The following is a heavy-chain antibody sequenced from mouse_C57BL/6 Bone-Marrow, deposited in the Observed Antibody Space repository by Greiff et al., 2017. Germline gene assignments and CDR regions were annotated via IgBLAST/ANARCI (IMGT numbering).Heavy chain of an antibody. CDR3: ATLTPYWYFDV. Sequence: VQLQQSGPELVKPGASVKISCKASGYTFTDYYMNWVKQSHGKSLEWIGDINHNNGGTSYNQKFKGKATLTVDKSSSTAYMELRSLTSEDSEVYYCATLTPYWYFDVWGTGTTVTVSS. J-gene: IGHJ1*03. CDR1: GYTFTDYY. V-gene: IGHV1-26*01. CDR2: INHNNGGT. D-gene: IGHD4-1*01.